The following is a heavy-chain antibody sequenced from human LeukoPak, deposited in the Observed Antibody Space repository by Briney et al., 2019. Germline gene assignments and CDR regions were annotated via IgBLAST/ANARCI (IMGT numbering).Heavy chain of an antibody. Sequence: GGSLRLSCAASGFTFSSYWMSWVRQAPGKGLEWVANIKQDGSEKYYVDSVKGRFTISRDNAKNSLYLQMNSLRAEDTAVYYCARDDYTITMVRGVTSYYYYGMDVWGQGTTVTVSS. D-gene: IGHD3-10*01. CDR1: GFTFSSYW. CDR3: ARDDYTITMVRGVTSYYYYGMDV. CDR2: IKQDGSEK. J-gene: IGHJ6*02. V-gene: IGHV3-7*01.